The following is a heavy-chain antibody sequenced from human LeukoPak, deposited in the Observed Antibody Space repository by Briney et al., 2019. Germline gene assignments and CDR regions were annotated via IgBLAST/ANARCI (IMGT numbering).Heavy chain of an antibody. CDR2: ISGNCGSR. D-gene: IGHD2-2*01. CDR3: SKDIIACSSTSCYYYYGMDV. Sequence: PGRSLRLSCAASGFTFDDYGMHWVRQAPGQGLELVSGISGNCGSRGYADSVKGRFTIFRVNAKNYQFLQMKSLRAEDTASCYCSKDIIACSSTSCYYYYGMDVWGQGTTVTVSS. J-gene: IGHJ6*02. CDR1: GFTFDDYG. V-gene: IGHV3-9*01.